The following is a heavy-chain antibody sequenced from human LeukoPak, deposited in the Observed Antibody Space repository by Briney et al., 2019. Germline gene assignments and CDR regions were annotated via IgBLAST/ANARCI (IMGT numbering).Heavy chain of an antibody. D-gene: IGHD3-22*01. CDR1: GFTFGGYA. V-gene: IGHV3-49*04. J-gene: IGHJ4*02. CDR3: TRGQGLLDFDY. CDR2: IRSKAYGGTT. Sequence: GGSLRLSCTASGFTFGGYAMSWVRQAPGKGLEWVGFIRSKAYGGTTEYAASVKGRFTISRDDSKSIAYLQMNSLKTEDTAVYYCTRGQGLLDFDYWGQGTLVTVSS.